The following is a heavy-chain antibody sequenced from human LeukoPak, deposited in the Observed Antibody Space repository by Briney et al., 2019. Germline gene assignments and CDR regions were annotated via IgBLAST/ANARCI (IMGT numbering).Heavy chain of an antibody. CDR1: GFTFSSYG. V-gene: IGHV3-33*01. J-gene: IGHJ4*02. D-gene: IGHD3-22*01. Sequence: GRFLRLSCAASGFTFSSYGMHWVRQAPGKGLEWVAVIWYDGSNKYYADSVKGRFTISRDNSKNTLYLQMNSLRAEDTAVYYCARDPAPHDSSGYFDYWGQGTLVTVSS. CDR2: IWYDGSNK. CDR3: ARDPAPHDSSGYFDY.